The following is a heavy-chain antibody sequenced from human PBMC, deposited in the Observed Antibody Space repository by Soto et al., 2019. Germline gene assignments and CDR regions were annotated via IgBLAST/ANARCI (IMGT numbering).Heavy chain of an antibody. CDR3: ARDRAFGSGSYFNS. Sequence: GGSLRLSCAASGFTFSSYSMNWVRQAPGKGLEWVSYISSSSSSIYYADSVKGRFTISRDNAKNSLYLQMNSMRAEDTAVYYCARDRAFGSGSYFNSWGRGTLVTVSS. J-gene: IGHJ4*02. CDR1: GFTFSSYS. CDR2: ISSSSSSI. V-gene: IGHV3-48*01. D-gene: IGHD3-10*01.